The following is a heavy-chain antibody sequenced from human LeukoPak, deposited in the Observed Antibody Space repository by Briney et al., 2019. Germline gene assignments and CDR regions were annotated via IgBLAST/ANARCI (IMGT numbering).Heavy chain of an antibody. D-gene: IGHD6-19*01. J-gene: IGHJ5*02. CDR3: ARGSGWNAFDP. V-gene: IGHV4-61*02. Sequence: SETLSLTCSVSGDSITSDLHYWTWIRQPAGKGLEWIGRIYTNGWTDYNPSLKSRVTISVDTSKNQFSLKLTFVTAADTALYYCARGSGWNAFDPWGQGTLVTVSS. CDR1: GDSITSDLHY. CDR2: IYTNGWT.